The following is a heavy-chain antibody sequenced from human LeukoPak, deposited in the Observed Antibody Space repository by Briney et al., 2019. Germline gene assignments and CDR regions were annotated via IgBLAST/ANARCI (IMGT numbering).Heavy chain of an antibody. V-gene: IGHV1-18*01. D-gene: IGHD4-17*01. CDR1: GGTFSSYA. J-gene: IGHJ5*02. Sequence: ASVTVSCTASGGTFSSYAISWVRQAPGQGLEWMGWISAYNGNTNYAQKLQGRVTMTTDTSTSTAYMELRSLRSDDTAVYYCARVLGDYPRDNWFDPWGQGTLVTVSS. CDR3: ARVLGDYPRDNWFDP. CDR2: ISAYNGNT.